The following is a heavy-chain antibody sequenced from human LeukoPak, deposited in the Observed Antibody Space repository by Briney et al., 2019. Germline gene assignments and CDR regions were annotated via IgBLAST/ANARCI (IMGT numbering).Heavy chain of an antibody. CDR3: ARERELPGDYYYGMDV. D-gene: IGHD1-26*01. J-gene: IGHJ6*02. V-gene: IGHV3-33*01. Sequence: GGSLRLSCAASGFSFSSYGMHWVRQAPGKGLEWVAVIWYDGSNKYYADSVKGRFTISRDNSKNTLYLQMNSLRAEDTAVYYCARERELPGDYYYGMDVWGQGATVTVSS. CDR2: IWYDGSNK. CDR1: GFSFSSYG.